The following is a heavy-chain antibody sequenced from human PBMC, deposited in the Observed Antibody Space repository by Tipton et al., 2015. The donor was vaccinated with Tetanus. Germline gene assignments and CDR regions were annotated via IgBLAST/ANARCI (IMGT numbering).Heavy chain of an antibody. CDR1: GFTFSGFTFTNAW. D-gene: IGHD3-16*01. J-gene: IGHJ4*02. CDR3: TASGPGAFGGVY. CDR2: IKSQIDGGAI. Sequence: SLRLSCAASGFTFSGFTFTNAWMSWVRQAPGKGLEWVGRIKSQIDGGAIDYAAPMKGRFTLSRDDSKNTVFLQMNSLKTEDTAVYYCTASGPGAFGGVYWGQGTLVTVSS. V-gene: IGHV3-15*01.